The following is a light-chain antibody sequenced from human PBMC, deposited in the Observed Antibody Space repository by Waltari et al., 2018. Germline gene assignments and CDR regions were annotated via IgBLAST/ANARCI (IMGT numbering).Light chain of an antibody. Sequence: DIQMTQSPSTLSASVGDRVTITCRASQSISSWLAWYQQKPGKAPKLLICKASSLESGVPSRFSGSGSETEFTLTISSLQPDDFATYYCQQYKSYPLTFGGGTKVEIK. CDR2: KAS. CDR3: QQYKSYPLT. V-gene: IGKV1-5*03. CDR1: QSISSW. J-gene: IGKJ4*01.